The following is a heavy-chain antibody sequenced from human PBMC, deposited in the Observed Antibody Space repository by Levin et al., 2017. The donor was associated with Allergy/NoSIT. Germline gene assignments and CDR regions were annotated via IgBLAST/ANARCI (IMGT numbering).Heavy chain of an antibody. CDR3: ARVPLYSNYGGY. V-gene: IGHV4-30-4*01. CDR2: IYYSGCT. Sequence: SETLSLTCTVSGGSISSGDYYWSWIRQPPGKGLEWIGYIYYSGCTYYNPSLKSRVTIAVDTSKNQFSLKLSSVTAADTAVYYCARVPLYSNYGGYWGQGTLVTVSA. D-gene: IGHD4-11*01. CDR1: GGSISSGDYY. J-gene: IGHJ4*02.